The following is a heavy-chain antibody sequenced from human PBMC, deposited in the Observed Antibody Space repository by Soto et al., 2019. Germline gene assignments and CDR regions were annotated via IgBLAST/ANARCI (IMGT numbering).Heavy chain of an antibody. CDR2: IWYDGSNK. J-gene: IGHJ6*02. D-gene: IGHD3-3*01. Sequence: GGSLRLSCVASGFTFSSYGMHWVRQAPGKGLEWVAVIWYDGSNKYYADSVKGRFTISRDNSKNTLYLQMNSLRAEDTAVYYCARGTLGDFWSGYRLRYYYGMDVWGQGTTVTVSS. V-gene: IGHV3-33*01. CDR3: ARGTLGDFWSGYRLRYYYGMDV. CDR1: GFTFSSYG.